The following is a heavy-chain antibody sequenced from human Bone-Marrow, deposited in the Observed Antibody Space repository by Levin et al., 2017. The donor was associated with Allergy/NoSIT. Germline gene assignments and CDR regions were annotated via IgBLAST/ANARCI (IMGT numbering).Heavy chain of an antibody. Sequence: GGSLRLSCAASGFAFSNYWMHWVRQAPGKGLEWVSRINGDGSTTNYADSVKGRFIISRDNSENRVHLQMNSLTVDDTAVYYCAKDLDSGSYFNFYYSGLDVWGRGTMVTVSS. CDR3: AKDLDSGSYFNFYYSGLDV. J-gene: IGHJ6*02. D-gene: IGHD3-10*01. CDR2: INGDGSTT. V-gene: IGHV3-74*01. CDR1: GFAFSNYW.